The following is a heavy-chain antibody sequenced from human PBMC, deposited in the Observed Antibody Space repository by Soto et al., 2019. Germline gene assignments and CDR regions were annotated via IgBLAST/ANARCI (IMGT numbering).Heavy chain of an antibody. J-gene: IGHJ6*03. Sequence: EVQLVESGGGLVQPGGSLTLSCAASGFTFSSYSMNWVRQAPGKGLEWVSYISSSSSTIYYADSVKGRFTISRDNAKNSLYLQMNSLRAEDTAVYYCARDRGYSGYRSYYYYYMDVWGKGTTVTVSS. CDR3: ARDRGYSGYRSYYYYYMDV. CDR1: GFTFSSYS. V-gene: IGHV3-48*01. D-gene: IGHD5-12*01. CDR2: ISSSSSTI.